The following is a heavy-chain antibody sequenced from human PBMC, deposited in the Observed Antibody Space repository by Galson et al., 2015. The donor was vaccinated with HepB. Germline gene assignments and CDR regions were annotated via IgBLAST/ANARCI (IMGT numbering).Heavy chain of an antibody. D-gene: IGHD4-23*01. CDR2: IRHDGSNK. CDR3: ARDPSKRMTTVVTHFDY. V-gene: IGHV3-33*01. Sequence: SLRLSCAASGFTFSSYGMQWVRQAPGKGLEWVSVIRHDGSNKYYADSVKGRFTISRDNSKNTLYLQMNSLRAEDTAVYYCARDPSKRMTTVVTHFDYWGQGTLVTVSS. CDR1: GFTFSSYG. J-gene: IGHJ4*02.